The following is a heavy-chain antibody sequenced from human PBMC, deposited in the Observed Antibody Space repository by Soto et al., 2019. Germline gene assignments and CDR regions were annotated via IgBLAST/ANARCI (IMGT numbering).Heavy chain of an antibody. J-gene: IGHJ4*02. D-gene: IGHD2-15*01. CDR1: GRSISSVNYY. Sequence: PSETLSLTCTVSGRSISSVNYYWSWIRQPPGKGLEWIGYIYYSGSTYYNPSLRSRVTISVDTSKNQFSLKLSSVTAADTAVYYCARYGSGECNRGSCYSPFDDWGQGTLVTVSS. CDR2: IYYSGST. V-gene: IGHV4-30-4*01. CDR3: ARYGSGECNRGSCYSPFDD.